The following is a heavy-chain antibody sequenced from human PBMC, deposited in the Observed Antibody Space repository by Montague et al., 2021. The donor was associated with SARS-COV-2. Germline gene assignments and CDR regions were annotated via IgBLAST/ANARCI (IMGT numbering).Heavy chain of an antibody. CDR3: ARISYDILTGYYYGMDV. CDR2: IDWDDDK. D-gene: IGHD3-9*01. CDR1: GFSLSTSGMC. J-gene: IGHJ6*02. V-gene: IGHV2-70*01. Sequence: PALVKPTQTLTLTCTFSGFSLSTSGMCVSWIRQPPGKALEWLALIDWDDDKYYSTSLKTRLTIPKDTSKNQVVLTMTNMDPVDTATYYCARISYDILTGYYYGMDVWGQGTTVTVSS.